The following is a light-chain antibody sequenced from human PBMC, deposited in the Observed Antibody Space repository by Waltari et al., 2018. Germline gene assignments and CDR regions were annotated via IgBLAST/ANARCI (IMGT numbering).Light chain of an antibody. CDR3: QQYYNYPFT. Sequence: SSFSASTGDRVTITCRASQDIASFLAWYQQKPGKAPNLLIYAASTLQSGVPSRFSGSGSGTDFTLTISWLQSEDFATYYCQQYYNYPFTFGPGTKVDIK. CDR2: AAS. V-gene: IGKV1-8*01. CDR1: QDIASF. J-gene: IGKJ3*01.